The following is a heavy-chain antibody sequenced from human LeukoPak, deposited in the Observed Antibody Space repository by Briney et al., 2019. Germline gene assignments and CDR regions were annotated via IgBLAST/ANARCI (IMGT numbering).Heavy chain of an antibody. CDR1: RFTFSSYS. J-gene: IGHJ4*02. Sequence: GGSLRLSCAASRFTFSSYSMNWVRQAPGKGLEWVSSISSSSSYIYYADSVKGRFTISRDNAKNSLYLQMNSLRAEDTAVYYCARDFPMIRGVEDYWGQGTLVTVSS. V-gene: IGHV3-21*01. D-gene: IGHD3-10*01. CDR3: ARDFPMIRGVEDY. CDR2: ISSSSSYI.